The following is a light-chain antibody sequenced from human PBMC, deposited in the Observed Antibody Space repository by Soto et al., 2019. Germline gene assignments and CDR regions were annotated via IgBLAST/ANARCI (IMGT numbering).Light chain of an antibody. V-gene: IGKV1-9*01. Sequence: IQLTQSPSSLSASVGDRVTITCRASQGISSFLAWYQQKPGKAPKLLIYAASTLHSGVPSRFSGSGSGTDFTLTISSLQPEDFVTYYCQQLNSYPPLYTFGQGTKLEIK. CDR2: AAS. J-gene: IGKJ2*01. CDR3: QQLNSYPPLYT. CDR1: QGISSF.